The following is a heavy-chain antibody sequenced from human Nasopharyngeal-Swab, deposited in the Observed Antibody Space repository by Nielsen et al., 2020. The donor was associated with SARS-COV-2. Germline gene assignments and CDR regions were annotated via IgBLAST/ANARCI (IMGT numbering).Heavy chain of an antibody. D-gene: IGHD3-22*01. V-gene: IGHV3-30-3*01. J-gene: IGHJ3*02. Sequence: VRQAPGKGLEWVAVISYDGSNKYYADSVKGRFTISRDNSKNTLYLQMNSPRAEDTAVYYCASLGDSSGYYYRIDGYAHDAHDAFDIWGQGTMVTVSS. CDR2: ISYDGSNK. CDR3: ASLGDSSGYYYRIDGYAHDAHDAFDI.